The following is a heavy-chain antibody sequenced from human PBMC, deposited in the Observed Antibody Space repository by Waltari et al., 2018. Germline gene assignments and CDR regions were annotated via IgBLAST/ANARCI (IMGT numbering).Heavy chain of an antibody. CDR3: TKRTALDGMDV. CDR2: IYYTGTT. CDR1: GGSISSSSYF. Sequence: QLQLQESGRGLVKPSETLSLTCSVSGGSISSSSYFWGWTRQPPGKGLEWIGSIYYTGTTNYNPSFESRLTSSIDTSKNQFSLKLTSVTAADTAVYYCTKRTALDGMDVWGQGATVTVSS. D-gene: IGHD5-18*01. J-gene: IGHJ6*02. V-gene: IGHV4-39*01.